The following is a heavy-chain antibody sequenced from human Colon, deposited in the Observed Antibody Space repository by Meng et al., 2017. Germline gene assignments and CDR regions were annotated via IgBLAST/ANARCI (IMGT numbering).Heavy chain of an antibody. Sequence: ASVKVSCKASGYRFLSYGVTWVRQAPGQGLEWMGWINSNNGHTGYAPNLQDRVTLTTDTSTDTAYMELRSLRSDDTAVYYCARGSSSSDYWAQGTLDPFSS. V-gene: IGHV1-18*04. CDR2: INSNNGHT. J-gene: IGHJ4*02. CDR1: GYRFLSYG. CDR3: ARGSSSSDY. D-gene: IGHD6-6*01.